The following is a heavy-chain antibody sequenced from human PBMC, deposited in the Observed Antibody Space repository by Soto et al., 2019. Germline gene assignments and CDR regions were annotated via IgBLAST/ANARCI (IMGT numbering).Heavy chain of an antibody. CDR3: ASSYGTSWYGDW. D-gene: IGHD6-13*01. Sequence: SVKVSWKASGGGINIYAVTWVRQAPGQGLEWMGGTIPISGTANYAQKFQGRVRVTADESTNTVHMELSSLRSEDTAMYYCASSYGTSWYGDWWGQGTLVTVSS. V-gene: IGHV1-69*13. CDR2: TIPISGTA. CDR1: GGGINIYA. J-gene: IGHJ4*02.